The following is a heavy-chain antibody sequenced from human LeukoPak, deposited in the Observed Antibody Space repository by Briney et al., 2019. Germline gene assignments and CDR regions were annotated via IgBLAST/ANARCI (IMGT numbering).Heavy chain of an antibody. CDR1: GFSFRDYN. J-gene: IGHJ4*02. D-gene: IGHD6-6*01. Sequence: GGSLRLSCAASGFSFRDYNMHWVRQAPGKGLAWVSLISWDGYTTYYADSVRGRFTITRDNSRNSLYLQMSSLRTEDTGLYHCARVNGGHSSSSSVNLDYWGQGTLVTVSS. CDR2: ISWDGYTT. CDR3: ARVNGGHSSSSSVNLDY. V-gene: IGHV3-43*01.